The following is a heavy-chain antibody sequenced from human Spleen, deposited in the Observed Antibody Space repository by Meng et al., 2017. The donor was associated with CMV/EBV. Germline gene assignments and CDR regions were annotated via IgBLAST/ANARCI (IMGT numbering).Heavy chain of an antibody. V-gene: IGHV3-30*04. Sequence: GGSLRLSCAASAFPFSSYPMHWVRQAPGKGPEWVAVISSDGTNKNYADSVKGRFTISRDNLKRTLYLQLSNLRTEDTAVYYCATYSRAPTAMRAYFNYWGLGTLVTVSS. CDR2: ISSDGTNK. CDR1: AFPFSSYP. CDR3: ATYSRAPTAMRAYFNY. J-gene: IGHJ4*02. D-gene: IGHD2-2*01.